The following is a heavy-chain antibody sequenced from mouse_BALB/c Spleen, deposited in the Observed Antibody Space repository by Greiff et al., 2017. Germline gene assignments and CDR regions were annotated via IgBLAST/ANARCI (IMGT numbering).Heavy chain of an antibody. CDR3: ARVLPYGHYAMDY. Sequence: EVKLVESGGGLVQPGGSRKLSCAASGFTFSSFGMHWVRQAPEKGLEWVAYISSGSSTIYYADTVKGRFTISRDNPKNTLFLQMTSLRSEDTAMYYCARVLPYGHYAMDYWGQGTSVTVSS. CDR1: GFTFSSFG. V-gene: IGHV5-17*02. J-gene: IGHJ4*01. D-gene: IGHD1-2*01. CDR2: ISSGSSTI.